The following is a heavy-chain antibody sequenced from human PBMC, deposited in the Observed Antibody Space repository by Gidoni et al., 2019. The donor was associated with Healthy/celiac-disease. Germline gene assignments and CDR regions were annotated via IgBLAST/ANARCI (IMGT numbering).Heavy chain of an antibody. CDR2: IKQDGSEK. CDR1: GFTFSSSW. J-gene: IGHJ4*02. D-gene: IGHD3-16*01. Sequence: EVQLVESGGGLVQPGGSLRLSCAASGFTFSSSWMSWVRQAPGKGLEWVANIKQDGSEKYYVDSVKGRFTISRDNAKNSLYLQMNSLRAEDTAVYYCARDSPHWGPGPNYFDYWGQGTLVTVSS. V-gene: IGHV3-7*01. CDR3: ARDSPHWGPGPNYFDY.